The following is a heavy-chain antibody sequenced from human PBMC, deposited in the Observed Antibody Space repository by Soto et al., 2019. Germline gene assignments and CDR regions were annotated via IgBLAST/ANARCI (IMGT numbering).Heavy chain of an antibody. J-gene: IGHJ6*02. V-gene: IGHV1-69*01. CDR1: GGTFSSYA. CDR2: IIPIFGTA. Sequence: QVQLVQSGAEVKKPGSSVKVSCKASGGTFSSYAISWVRQAPGQGLEWMGGIIPIFGTANYAQKFQGRVTITAYESTSTDYMELSSLRSEETAVYYCARESDAIYLVYGMDVWGQGTTVTVSS. CDR3: ARESDAIYLVYGMDV. D-gene: IGHD2-8*01.